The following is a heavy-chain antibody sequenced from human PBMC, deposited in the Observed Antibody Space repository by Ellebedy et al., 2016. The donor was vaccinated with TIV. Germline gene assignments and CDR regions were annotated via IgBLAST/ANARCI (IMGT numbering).Heavy chain of an antibody. CDR1: GDSVSRNSVA. CDR2: TYYRSKWYN. J-gene: IGHJ6*02. V-gene: IGHV6-1*01. D-gene: IGHD6-13*01. CDR3: ARRSSRNVMDV. Sequence: SQTLSLTCAISGDSVSRNSVAWNWIRQSPSRGLEWLGRTYYRSKWYNDYAVSVKSRITINPDTSKNQFSLQLNSLTPEDTAVYYCARRSSRNVMDVWGQGTTVTVSS.